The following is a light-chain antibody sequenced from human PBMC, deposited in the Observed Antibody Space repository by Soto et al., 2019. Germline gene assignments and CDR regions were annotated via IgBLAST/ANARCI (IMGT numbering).Light chain of an antibody. CDR1: SSDVGNYNL. J-gene: IGLJ1*01. Sequence: QSVLPQPASLSGSPGQSITISCTGTSSDVGNYNLGSWYQQHPGKVPKLIIYDDSKRPSGVSNRFSGSKSGNTASLTISGLQAEDEADYYCCSYAASSTYVFGTGTKVTVL. CDR2: DDS. CDR3: CSYAASSTYV. V-gene: IGLV2-23*01.